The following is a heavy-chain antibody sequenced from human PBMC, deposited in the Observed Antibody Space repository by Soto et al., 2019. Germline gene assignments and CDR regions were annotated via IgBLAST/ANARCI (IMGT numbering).Heavy chain of an antibody. CDR3: AHRSGRGDYGYYMDV. CDR2: IYWDDDK. V-gene: IGHV2-5*02. D-gene: IGHD4-17*01. CDR1: GFSLNTSGVG. Sequence: QITLKESGPTLVKPTQTLTLTCTFSGFSLNTSGVGVGWIRQPPGKALEWLALIYWDDDKRYSRSLKSRLTITKDTSKNQVVLTMTNMDPVDTATYYCAHRSGRGDYGYYMDVWGKGTTVTVSS. J-gene: IGHJ6*03.